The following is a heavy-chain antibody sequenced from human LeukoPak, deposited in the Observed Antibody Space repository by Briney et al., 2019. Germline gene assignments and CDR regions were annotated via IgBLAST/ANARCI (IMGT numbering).Heavy chain of an antibody. Sequence: GASMKVSCKASGYTFSNYYMHWVRQAPGQGLEWMGWINSNSGDTNTAPKFQGRVTMTRDTSISTAYMELNSLRSDDTAVYFCARAFHDFLTGYYGRLGYWGQGTLVTVSS. V-gene: IGHV1-2*02. D-gene: IGHD3-9*01. CDR1: GYTFSNYY. CDR3: ARAFHDFLTGYYGRLGY. CDR2: INSNSGDT. J-gene: IGHJ4*02.